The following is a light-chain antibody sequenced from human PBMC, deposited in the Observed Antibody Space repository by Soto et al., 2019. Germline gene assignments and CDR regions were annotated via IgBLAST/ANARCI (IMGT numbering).Light chain of an antibody. J-gene: IGKJ1*01. V-gene: IGKV1-5*01. CDR2: AAS. CDR1: QSISYW. CDR3: QQYNSYSKT. Sequence: DIQMTQSSSSLAASVGDRVTITCRASQSISYWVAWSQTQPGTAPKILIEAASSLESGVTSRFSGSGSGTEFTLTISSLQPDDSASYYCQQYNSYSKTVGQGTKVDIK.